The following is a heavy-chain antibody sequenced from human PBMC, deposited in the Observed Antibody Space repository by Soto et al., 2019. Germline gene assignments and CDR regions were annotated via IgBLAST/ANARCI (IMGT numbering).Heavy chain of an antibody. D-gene: IGHD1-1*01. Sequence: QVQLVESGGGLVKPGGSLRLSCAASGFTFSDFSMSWIRQAPGKGLEWISYISSGSTNIFYADSVKGRFTVSRDNAKNSVYLQMDGLRAEDTAVYYCARDRNAAGSDYWGQGTLVTVSS. CDR2: ISSGSTNI. V-gene: IGHV3-11*01. CDR1: GFTFSDFS. J-gene: IGHJ4*02. CDR3: ARDRNAAGSDY.